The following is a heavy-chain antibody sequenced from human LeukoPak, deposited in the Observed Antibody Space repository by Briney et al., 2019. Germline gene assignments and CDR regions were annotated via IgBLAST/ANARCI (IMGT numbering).Heavy chain of an antibody. J-gene: IGHJ4*02. D-gene: IGHD6-19*01. CDR3: ARGSGWFLH. Sequence: SETLSLTCTVSGGSISSNYWSWIRQPPGKGLEWIGCIYYSGSTNYNPSLKSRVTISVDTSKNQFSLKLSSVTAADTAVYYCARGSGWFLHWGQGTLVTVSS. V-gene: IGHV4-59*01. CDR1: GGSISSNY. CDR2: IYYSGST.